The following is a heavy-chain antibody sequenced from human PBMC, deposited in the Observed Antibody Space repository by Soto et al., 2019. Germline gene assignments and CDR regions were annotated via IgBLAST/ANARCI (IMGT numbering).Heavy chain of an antibody. CDR2: IYPGDSDT. CDR1: GYSFTSYW. Sequence: PGESLKISCKGSGYSFTSYWIGWVRQMPGKGLEWMGIIYPGDSDTRYSPSFQGQVTISADKSISTAYLQWSSLKASGTAMYYCVRRSKLELWSGYYDAFDIWGQGTMVTVSS. J-gene: IGHJ3*02. D-gene: IGHD3-3*01. CDR3: VRRSKLELWSGYYDAFDI. V-gene: IGHV5-51*01.